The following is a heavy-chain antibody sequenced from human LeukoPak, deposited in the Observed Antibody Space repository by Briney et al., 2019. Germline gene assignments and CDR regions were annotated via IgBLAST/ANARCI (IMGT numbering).Heavy chain of an antibody. CDR3: ARDGTAAGLYFDL. D-gene: IGHD6-13*01. CDR2: IKQDGGEK. Sequence: PGGSLRLSCAVSGFTFSSHWMNWVRQALGKGLEWVASIKQDGGEKSYVDSVKGRFTISRDNAKNSLYLQMSSLRVEDTAIYYCARDGTAAGLYFDLWGQGTLVTVSS. J-gene: IGHJ4*01. V-gene: IGHV3-7*01. CDR1: GFTFSSHW.